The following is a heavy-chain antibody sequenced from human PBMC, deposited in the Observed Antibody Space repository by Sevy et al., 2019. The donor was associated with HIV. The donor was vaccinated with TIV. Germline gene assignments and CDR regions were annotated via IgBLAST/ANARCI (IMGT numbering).Heavy chain of an antibody. J-gene: IGHJ3*02. CDR2: IIPIFGTA. CDR1: GGTFSSYA. Sequence: ASVKVSCKASGGTFSSYAISWVRQAPGQGLEWMAGIIPIFGTANYAQKFQDRVTITADKSTSTAYMELSSLRSEDTGAYYCARDRAGDHDAFDIWGQGTMVTVSS. D-gene: IGHD7-27*01. CDR3: ARDRAGDHDAFDI. V-gene: IGHV1-69*06.